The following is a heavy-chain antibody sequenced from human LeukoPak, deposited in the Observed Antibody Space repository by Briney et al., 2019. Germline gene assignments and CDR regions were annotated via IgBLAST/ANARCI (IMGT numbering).Heavy chain of an antibody. CDR1: GFTFSSYA. D-gene: IGHD6-13*01. CDR3: AREAAAPTVYYYYYYYMDV. CDR2: ISYDGSNK. V-gene: IGHV3-30*04. Sequence: GGSLRLSCAASGFTFSSYAMHWVRQAPGKGLEWVAVISYDGSNKYYADSVKGRFTISRDNSKNTLYLQMNSLRAEDTAVYYCAREAAAPTVYYYYYYYMDVWGKGTTVTISS. J-gene: IGHJ6*03.